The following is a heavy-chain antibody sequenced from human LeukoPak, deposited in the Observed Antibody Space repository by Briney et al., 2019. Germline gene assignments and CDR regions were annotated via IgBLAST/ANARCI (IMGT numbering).Heavy chain of an antibody. Sequence: PSETLSLTCTVSGGSISSYYWSWIRQPPGKGLEWIGYIYYSGSTNYNPSLKSRVAISVDTSKNQFSLKLSSVTAADTAVYYCAREAHWFDPWGQGTLVTVSS. CDR2: IYYSGST. CDR1: GGSISSYY. V-gene: IGHV4-59*01. CDR3: AREAHWFDP. J-gene: IGHJ5*02.